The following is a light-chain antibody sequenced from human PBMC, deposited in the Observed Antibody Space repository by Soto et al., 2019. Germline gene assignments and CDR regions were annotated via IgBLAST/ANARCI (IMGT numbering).Light chain of an antibody. Sequence: QSVLTQPPSVSAAPGQKVTISCSGSSSNIGNNYVSWYQQLPGTAPKLLIYENNKRPSGIPDRFSGSKSGTSATLGITGLQTGDEADYYCGTWDSSLSALYVFGTG. J-gene: IGLJ1*01. CDR1: SSNIGNNY. CDR3: GTWDSSLSALYV. CDR2: ENN. V-gene: IGLV1-51*02.